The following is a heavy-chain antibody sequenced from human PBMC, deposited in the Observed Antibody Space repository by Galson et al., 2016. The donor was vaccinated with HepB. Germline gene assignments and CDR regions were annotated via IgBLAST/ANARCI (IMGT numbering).Heavy chain of an antibody. CDR2: MSDSDDI. CDR1: GFTFSSYA. CDR3: AKDKRGHSSAWYWYFDY. Sequence: SLGLSCAASGFTFSSYAMAWVRQAPGKGLEWVSGMSDSDDIYYSPTVKGRFTISRDNSKSTVFLQLTSLRAEDTAVYYCAKDKRGHSSAWYWYFDYWGPGTLGSVSS. D-gene: IGHD6-13*01. J-gene: IGHJ4*02. V-gene: IGHV3-23*01.